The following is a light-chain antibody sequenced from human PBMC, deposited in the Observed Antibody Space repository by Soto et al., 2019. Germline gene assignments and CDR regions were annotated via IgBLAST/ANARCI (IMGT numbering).Light chain of an antibody. CDR1: QSLLHSDGKTY. V-gene: IGKV2D-29*01. Sequence: EIMLTQTPLSLSVTPGQPASISCKSSQSLLHSDGKTYLYWYLQRPGQPPHLLMYEVSNRFSGVSDRLSGSGCVTDFTLKISRVEAEDVGVYYCIQAIQFPLFAFGPGTKVDIK. CDR3: IQAIQFPLFA. CDR2: EVS. J-gene: IGKJ3*01.